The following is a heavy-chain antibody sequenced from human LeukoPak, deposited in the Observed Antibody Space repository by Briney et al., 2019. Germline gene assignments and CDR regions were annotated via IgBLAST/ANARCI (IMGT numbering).Heavy chain of an antibody. CDR1: GYTFTSYD. Sequence: ASVKVSCKASGYTFTSYDINWVRQATGQGLEWMGWMNPNSGNTGYAQKFQGRVTITRNTSISTAYMELSSLRSEDTAVYYCARTYGSGSYQASYYYYTDVWGKGTTVTVSS. D-gene: IGHD3-10*01. V-gene: IGHV1-8*03. CDR3: ARTYGSGSYQASYYYYTDV. CDR2: MNPNSGNT. J-gene: IGHJ6*03.